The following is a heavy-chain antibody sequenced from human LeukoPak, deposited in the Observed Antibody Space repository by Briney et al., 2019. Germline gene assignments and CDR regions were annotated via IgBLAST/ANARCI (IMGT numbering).Heavy chain of an antibody. CDR3: ARDMSSGWYNWFDP. Sequence: SETLSLTCTVSGGSISSYYWSWIRQPAGKGLEWIGRIYTSGSTNYNPSLKSRVTMSVDTSKNQFSRKLSSVTAADTAVYYCARDMSSGWYNWFDPWGQGTLVTVSS. V-gene: IGHV4-4*07. J-gene: IGHJ5*02. D-gene: IGHD6-19*01. CDR1: GGSISSYY. CDR2: IYTSGST.